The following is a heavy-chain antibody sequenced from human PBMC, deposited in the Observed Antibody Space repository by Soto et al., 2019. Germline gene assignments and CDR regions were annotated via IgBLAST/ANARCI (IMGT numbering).Heavy chain of an antibody. D-gene: IGHD3-22*01. CDR1: GFTFSSYA. V-gene: IGHV3-23*01. Sequence: GGSLRLSCAASGFTFSSYAMSWVRQAPGKGLEWVSAISGSGGSTYYADSVKGRFTISRDNSKNTLYLQMNSLRAEDTAVYYCAKDLSGKITMIVVVSVAFDIWGQGTMVPVSS. J-gene: IGHJ3*02. CDR2: ISGSGGST. CDR3: AKDLSGKITMIVVVSVAFDI.